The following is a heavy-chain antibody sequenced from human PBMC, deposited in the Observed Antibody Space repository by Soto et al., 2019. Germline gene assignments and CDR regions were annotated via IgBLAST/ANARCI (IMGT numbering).Heavy chain of an antibody. CDR2: ISAYNGNT. CDR1: GYTFTSYG. V-gene: IGHV1-18*01. J-gene: IGHJ4*02. D-gene: IGHD6-13*01. Sequence: ASVKVSCKASGYTFTSYGISWVRQAPGQGLEWMGWISAYNGNTNYAQKLQGRVTMTTDTSTSTAYMELSSLRSDDTAVYYCARGALRQQLVTNFDYWGQGTLVTSPQ. CDR3: ARGALRQQLVTNFDY.